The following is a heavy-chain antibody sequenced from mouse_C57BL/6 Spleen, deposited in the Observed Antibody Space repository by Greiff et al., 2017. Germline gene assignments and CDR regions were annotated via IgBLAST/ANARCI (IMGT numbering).Heavy chain of an antibody. V-gene: IGHV1-55*01. CDR2: IYPGSGST. CDR1: GYTFTSYW. J-gene: IGHJ4*01. CDR3: ARGGLRRGYAMDY. D-gene: IGHD2-4*01. Sequence: VQLQQPGAELVKPGASVKMSCKASGYTFTSYWITWVKQRPGQGLEWIGDIYPGSGSTNYNEKFKSKATLTVDTSSSTAYMQLSSLTSEDSAVYCCARGGLRRGYAMDYWGQGTSVTVSS.